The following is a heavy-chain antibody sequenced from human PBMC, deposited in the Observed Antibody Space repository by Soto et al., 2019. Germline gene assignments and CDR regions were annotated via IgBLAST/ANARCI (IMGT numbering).Heavy chain of an antibody. CDR3: NTVSHSSSYCHDY. J-gene: IGHJ4*02. V-gene: IGHV3-15*01. Sequence: GGSLSVSFEAWGFSLSHASMNWVRQAPGKGLEWVGRINTKSDGGTRDYAATVNGRFIFSRDDSKNTLYRQMNSLKTEDTTVYYCNTVSHSSSYCHDYWGQGTVV. CDR1: GFSLSHAS. D-gene: IGHD6-13*01. CDR2: INTKSDGGTR.